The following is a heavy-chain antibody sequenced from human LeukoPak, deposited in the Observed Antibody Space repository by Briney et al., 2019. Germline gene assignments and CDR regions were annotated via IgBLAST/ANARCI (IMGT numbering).Heavy chain of an antibody. CDR1: GFPFSSYS. V-gene: IGHV3-30*04. CDR3: AKVTPAAGRPTPDY. CDR2: VLYDGSMK. J-gene: IGHJ4*02. Sequence: PGGSLRLSCAASGFPFSSYSMHWVRQAPGKGLEWVAVVLYDGSMKYYADSVKGRFTISRDNSKNTLYLQMNSLRAEDTAVYYCAKVTPAAGRPTPDYWGQGTLVTVSS. D-gene: IGHD6-13*01.